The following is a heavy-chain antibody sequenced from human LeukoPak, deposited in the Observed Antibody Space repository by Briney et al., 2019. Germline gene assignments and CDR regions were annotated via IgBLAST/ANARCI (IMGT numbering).Heavy chain of an antibody. CDR2: INPNSGGT. CDR1: GYTFTDYY. J-gene: IGHJ4*02. V-gene: IGHV1-2*02. D-gene: IGHD3-22*01. Sequence: ASVKVSCKASGYTFTDYYMHWVRQAPGQGLEWMGWINPNSGGTNYAQKFQGRVTMTRDTSISTAYMELSRLRSDDTAVYYCARASYYYDSGVYPGYYFDYWGKGTLVTVSS. CDR3: ARASYYYDSGVYPGYYFDY.